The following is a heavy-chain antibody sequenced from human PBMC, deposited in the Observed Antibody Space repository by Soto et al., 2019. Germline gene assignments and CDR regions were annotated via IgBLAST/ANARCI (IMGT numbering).Heavy chain of an antibody. V-gene: IGHV3-11*01. Sequence: QAQLVESGGGLVKPGGSLRLSCSASGFSFGDYYMSWIRQAPGKGLEWVSSISSSGSTTYHADSVEGRLTISRDNAKNSLHLQMNSLRAEDTAVYYCARDHRGGGLTLDYWGQGTLVSVSS. CDR3: ARDHRGGGLTLDY. CDR2: ISSSGSTT. D-gene: IGHD3-10*01. J-gene: IGHJ4*02. CDR1: GFSFGDYY.